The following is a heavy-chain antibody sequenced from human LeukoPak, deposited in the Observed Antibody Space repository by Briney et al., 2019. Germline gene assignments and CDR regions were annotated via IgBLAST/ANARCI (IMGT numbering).Heavy chain of an antibody. V-gene: IGHV3-20*04. CDR1: GFTFDDYG. J-gene: IGHJ4*02. CDR2: INWNGGST. Sequence: GGPLRLSCAASGFTFDDYGMSWVRHAPGKRREWVSGINWNGGSTGYADSVKGRFTISRDNAKNSLYLQMNSLRAEDTALYYCARECSGGSCYIVYWGQGTLVTVSS. CDR3: ARECSGGSCYIVY. D-gene: IGHD2-15*01.